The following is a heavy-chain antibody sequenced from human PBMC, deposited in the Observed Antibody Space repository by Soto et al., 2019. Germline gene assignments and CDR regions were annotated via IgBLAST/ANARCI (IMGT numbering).Heavy chain of an antibody. J-gene: IGHJ4*02. CDR2: INHSGST. V-gene: IGHV4-34*01. Sequence: SETLSLTCAVYGGSFSGYYWSWIRQPPGKGLEWIGEINHSGSTNYNPSLKSRVTISVDTSKNQFSLQLNSVTPEDTAVYYCARAQWELQTFDYWGQGTLVTVSS. CDR3: ARAQWELQTFDY. CDR1: GGSFSGYY. D-gene: IGHD1-26*01.